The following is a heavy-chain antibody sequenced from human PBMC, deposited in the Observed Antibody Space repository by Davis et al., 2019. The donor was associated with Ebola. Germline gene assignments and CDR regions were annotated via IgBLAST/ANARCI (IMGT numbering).Heavy chain of an antibody. J-gene: IGHJ3*02. V-gene: IGHV1-2*04. CDR1: GYTFTGYY. Sequence: ASVKVSCKASGYTFTGYYMHWVRQAPGQGLEWMGWINPNSGGTNYAQKFQGWVTMTRDTSISTAYMELSRLRSDDTAVYYCARGLGYYDSNGYLGAFDIWGQGTMVTVSS. CDR3: ARGLGYYDSNGYLGAFDI. CDR2: INPNSGGT. D-gene: IGHD3-22*01.